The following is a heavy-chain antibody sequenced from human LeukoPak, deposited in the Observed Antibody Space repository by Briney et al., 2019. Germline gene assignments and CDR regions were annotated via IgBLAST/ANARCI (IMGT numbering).Heavy chain of an antibody. J-gene: IGHJ4*02. Sequence: ASVKVSYKASGYTFTSYGISWVRQAPGQGLEWMGWISAYNGNTNYAQKLQGRVTMTTDTSTSTAYMELRSLRSDDTAVYYCATTRSNWNYLYWGQGTLVTVSS. D-gene: IGHD1-7*01. CDR2: ISAYNGNT. V-gene: IGHV1-18*01. CDR3: ATTRSNWNYLY. CDR1: GYTFTSYG.